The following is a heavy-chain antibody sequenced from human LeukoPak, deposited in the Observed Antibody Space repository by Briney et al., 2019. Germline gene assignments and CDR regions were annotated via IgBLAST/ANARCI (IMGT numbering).Heavy chain of an antibody. CDR2: VFHDGST. V-gene: IGHV4-38-2*02. CDR1: GRSISLGYY. J-gene: IGHJ1*01. Sequence: SETLSLTCTVSGRSISLGYYWGWIRQPPGKGLEWIGSVFHDGSTHYNPSLQSRVSISVDTSKNEFSLKLSSVSAADMARYYCARESIKQRLIWGQGTLVSVSS. D-gene: IGHD6-25*01. CDR3: ARESIKQRLI.